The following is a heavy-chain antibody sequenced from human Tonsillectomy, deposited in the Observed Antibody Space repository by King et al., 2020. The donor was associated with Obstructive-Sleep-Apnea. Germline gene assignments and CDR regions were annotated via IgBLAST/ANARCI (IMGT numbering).Heavy chain of an antibody. D-gene: IGHD3-10*01. CDR3: AGGPQLLWFGELLVDY. J-gene: IGHJ4*02. CDR2: ISYDGSNK. V-gene: IGHV3-30-3*01. Sequence: VQLVESGGGVVQPGRSLRLSCAASGFTFSSYAMHWVRQAPGKGLEWVTIISYDGSNKYYADSVKGRFTISRDNSKNTLYLQMNSLGAEDTAVYYCAGGPQLLWFGELLVDYWGQGTLVTVSS. CDR1: GFTFSSYA.